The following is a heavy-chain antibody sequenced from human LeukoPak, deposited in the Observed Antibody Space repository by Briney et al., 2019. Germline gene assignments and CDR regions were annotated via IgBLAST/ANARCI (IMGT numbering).Heavy chain of an antibody. D-gene: IGHD3-16*01. CDR1: GFTFSSYA. Sequence: PGGSLRLSCAASGFTFSSYAMSWVRQAPGKGLEWVSAISGSGGSTYYADSVKGRFTISRDNSKNTLYLQMNSLRAEDTAVYYCARVGAVPASHPYFDYWGQGTLVTVSS. V-gene: IGHV3-23*01. CDR2: ISGSGGST. CDR3: ARVGAVPASHPYFDY. J-gene: IGHJ4*02.